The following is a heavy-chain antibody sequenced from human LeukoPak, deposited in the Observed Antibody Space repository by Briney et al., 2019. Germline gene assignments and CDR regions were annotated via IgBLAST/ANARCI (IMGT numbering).Heavy chain of an antibody. CDR3: VRLYKIEGADL. CDR2: IRNDGTTT. CDR1: GFTFSTYW. D-gene: IGHD1-14*01. V-gene: IGHV3-74*01. Sequence: PGGSLRLSCAASGFTFSTYWMHWVRQTPGKGLVWVSSIRNDGTTTNYADSVKGRFTISRDNAKNTLYLQMNSLGAEDTAVYYCVRLYKIEGADLWGRGTLVTVSS. J-gene: IGHJ2*01.